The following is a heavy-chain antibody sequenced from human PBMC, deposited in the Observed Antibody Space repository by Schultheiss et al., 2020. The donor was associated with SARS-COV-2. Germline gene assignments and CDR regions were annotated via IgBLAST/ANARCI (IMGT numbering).Heavy chain of an antibody. CDR1: GGSFSDFY. CDR2: INHSGST. Sequence: SETLSLTCAVYGGSFSDFYWSWIRQPPGKGLEWIGEINHSGSTNYNPSLKSRVTISVDTSKNQFSLKLSSVTAADTAVYYCARGGPSYGSPGWGYYYYYGMDVWGQGTTVTVSS. D-gene: IGHD1-26*01. V-gene: IGHV4-34*01. J-gene: IGHJ6*02. CDR3: ARGGPSYGSPGWGYYYYYGMDV.